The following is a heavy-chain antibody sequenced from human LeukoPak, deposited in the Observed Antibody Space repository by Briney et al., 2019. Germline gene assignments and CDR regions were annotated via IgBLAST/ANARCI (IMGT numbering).Heavy chain of an antibody. J-gene: IGHJ4*02. CDR1: GFTFSSYS. D-gene: IGHD4-23*01. CDR2: ISGSGGST. CDR3: AKALWDYGGNQELELDY. V-gene: IGHV3-23*01. Sequence: GGSLRLSCAASGFTFSSYSMNWVRQAPGKGLEWVSAISGSGGSTYYADSVKGRFTISRDNSKNTLYLQMNSLRAEDTAVYYCAKALWDYGGNQELELDYWGQGTLVTVSS.